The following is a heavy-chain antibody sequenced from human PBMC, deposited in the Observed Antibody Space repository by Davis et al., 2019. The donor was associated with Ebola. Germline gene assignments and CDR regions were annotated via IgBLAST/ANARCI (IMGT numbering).Heavy chain of an antibody. CDR1: GYTFTSYG. V-gene: IGHV1-18*04. J-gene: IGHJ5*02. CDR3: ARPLVGATGWFDP. Sequence: SVPVSCKASGYTFTSYGISWVRQAPGHALEWMGWISAYNGNTNYAQKLQGRVTMTTDTSTSTAYMELRSLRSDDTAVYYCARPLVGATGWFDPWGQGTLVTVSS. D-gene: IGHD1-26*01. CDR2: ISAYNGNT.